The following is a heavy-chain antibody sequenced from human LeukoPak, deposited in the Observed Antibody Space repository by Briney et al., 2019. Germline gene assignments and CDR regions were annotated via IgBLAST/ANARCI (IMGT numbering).Heavy chain of an antibody. D-gene: IGHD1-26*01. Sequence: GGSLRLSCAAAGFTFSSYWMSWVRQAPGKGLEWVSSISSSSSYIYYADSVKGRFTISRDNAKNSLYLQMNSLRAEDTAVYYCARVDSGSQGYYYYYMDVWGKGTTVTVSS. V-gene: IGHV3-21*01. J-gene: IGHJ6*03. CDR3: ARVDSGSQGYYYYYMDV. CDR2: ISSSSSYI. CDR1: GFTFSSYW.